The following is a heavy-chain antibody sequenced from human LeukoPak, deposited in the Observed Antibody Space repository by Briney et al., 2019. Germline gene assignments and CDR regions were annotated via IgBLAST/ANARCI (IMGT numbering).Heavy chain of an antibody. CDR1: GFTFASYV. CDR3: ARGPAAGTIFDY. CDR2: ISGDGGNT. J-gene: IGHJ4*02. D-gene: IGHD6-13*01. V-gene: IGHV3-23*01. Sequence: GGSLRLSCAASGFTFASYVMTWVRQAPGKGLEWVSGISGDGGNTYYSASVKGRFTISRDNSKNTVYLQMNSLRAEDTAVYYCARGPAAGTIFDYWGQGTLVTVSS.